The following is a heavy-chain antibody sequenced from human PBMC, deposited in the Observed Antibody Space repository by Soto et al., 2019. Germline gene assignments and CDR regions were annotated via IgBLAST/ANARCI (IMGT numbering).Heavy chain of an antibody. CDR3: ARDWPMDV. CDR1: GFTFSSYS. V-gene: IGHV3-21*01. J-gene: IGHJ6*02. Sequence: PGGSLRLSCAASGFTFSSYSMNWVRQAPGKGLEWVSSISSSSSYIYYAGSVKGRFTISRDNAKNSLYLQMNSLRAEDTAVYYCARDWPMDVWGQGTTVTVSS. CDR2: ISSSSSYI.